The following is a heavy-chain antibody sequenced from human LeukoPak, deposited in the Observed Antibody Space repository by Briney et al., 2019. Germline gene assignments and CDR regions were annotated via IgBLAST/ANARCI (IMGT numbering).Heavy chain of an antibody. V-gene: IGHV4-39*02. CDR1: GGSISSSSYY. J-gene: IGHJ6*02. D-gene: IGHD5-18*01. CDR2: SEYSGST. CDR3: ARESRRIQLWLSDYYYYYGMDV. Sequence: PSETLSLTCTVSGGSISSSSYYWGGIRQPPGKGLEWIGSSEYSGSTYYNPSLKSRVPISVDTSKNQFSLKLRSLTAADTDVYYCARESRRIQLWLSDYYYYYGMDVWGQGTTVTVSS.